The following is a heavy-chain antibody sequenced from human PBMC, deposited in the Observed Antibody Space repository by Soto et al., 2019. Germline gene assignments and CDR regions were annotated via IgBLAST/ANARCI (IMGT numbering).Heavy chain of an antibody. CDR2: IIPILGIA. Sequence: QVQLVQSGAEVKKPGSSVKVSRKASGGTFSSYTISWVRQAPGQGLEWMGRIIPILGIANYAQKFQGRVTITADKSTSTAYMELSSLRSEDTAVYYCAREENVVVVAAIRWFDPWGQGTLVTVSS. CDR1: GGTFSSYT. J-gene: IGHJ5*02. V-gene: IGHV1-69*08. D-gene: IGHD2-15*01. CDR3: AREENVVVVAAIRWFDP.